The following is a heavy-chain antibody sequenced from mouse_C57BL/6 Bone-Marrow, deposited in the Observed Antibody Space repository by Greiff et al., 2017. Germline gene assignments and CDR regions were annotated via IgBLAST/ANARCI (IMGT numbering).Heavy chain of an antibody. CDR3: AKKADYYGSLYAMDY. Sequence: VKLMESGPGLVQPSQSLSITCTVSGFSLTSYGVHWVRQPPGKGLEWLGVIWSGGSTDYNAAFISRLSISKDNSKSQVFFKMNSLQADDTAIYYCAKKADYYGSLYAMDYWGQGTSVTVSS. CDR1: GFSLTSYG. J-gene: IGHJ4*01. CDR2: IWSGGST. D-gene: IGHD1-1*01. V-gene: IGHV2-4*01.